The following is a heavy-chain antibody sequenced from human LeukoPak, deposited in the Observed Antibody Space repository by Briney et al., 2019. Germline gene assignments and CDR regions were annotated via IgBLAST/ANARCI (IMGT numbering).Heavy chain of an antibody. Sequence: ASVKVSCKASGYTFTSYYMHWVRQAPGQGLEWMGWINPNSGGTNYAQKFQGRVTMTRDTSISTAYMELSRLRSDDTAVYYCARGYSGYESYFDYWGQGTLVTVSS. J-gene: IGHJ4*02. V-gene: IGHV1-2*02. CDR3: ARGYSGYESYFDY. CDR1: GYTFTSYY. CDR2: INPNSGGT. D-gene: IGHD5-12*01.